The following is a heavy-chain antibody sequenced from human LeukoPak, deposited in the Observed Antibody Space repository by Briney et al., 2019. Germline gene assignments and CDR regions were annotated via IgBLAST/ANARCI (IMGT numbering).Heavy chain of an antibody. V-gene: IGHV3-48*02. Sequence: QPGGSLRLSCVASGFTFSSYGMSWVRQSLGKGLEWVSYTSSTSSTIYYADSVKGRFTISRDNARNSLYLQMNSLRDEDTAVYYCARPTSGFYKFWGQGTLVTVSS. D-gene: IGHD3-10*01. J-gene: IGHJ4*02. CDR3: ARPTSGFYKF. CDR2: TSSTSSTI. CDR1: GFTFSSYG.